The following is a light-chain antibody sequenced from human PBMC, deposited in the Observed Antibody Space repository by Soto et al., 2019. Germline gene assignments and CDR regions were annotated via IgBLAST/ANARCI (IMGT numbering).Light chain of an antibody. J-gene: IGKJ5*01. V-gene: IGKV1-5*01. CDR3: QQYNSYSPIT. CDR2: VAS. CDR1: QSISSW. Sequence: DIQMAQSPSTLSASVGDRVTITCRASQSISSWLAWYQQKPGKAPKLLIYVASSLESGVPSRFSGSGSGTEFTLTTSRLQPNNFATYYCQQYNSYSPITFGQGTRLEIK.